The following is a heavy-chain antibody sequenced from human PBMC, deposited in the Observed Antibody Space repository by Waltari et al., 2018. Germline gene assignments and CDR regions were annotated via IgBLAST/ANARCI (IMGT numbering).Heavy chain of an antibody. Sequence: EEQLVESGGRLVQSGGSLRLSCAASGFTVRAKYMTWVRQAPGKGLEGVSVIYNDGSTFYAESVKGRFTISREISRNEVSLQMHSVRGDDAGIYYCAREWSNATTWFGGYFDLWGQGTQVIVSS. CDR3: AREWSNATTWFGGYFDL. CDR1: GFTVRAKY. J-gene: IGHJ4*02. CDR2: IYNDGST. D-gene: IGHD3-16*01. V-gene: IGHV3-53*01.